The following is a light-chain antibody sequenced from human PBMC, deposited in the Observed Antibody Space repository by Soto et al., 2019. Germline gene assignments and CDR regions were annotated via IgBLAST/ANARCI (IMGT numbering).Light chain of an antibody. CDR2: KAS. CDR3: QHYNSYSEA. V-gene: IGKV1-5*03. J-gene: IGKJ1*01. Sequence: IQMTQSPSSLSASVGDRVTITCRASQGIRNDVGWYQQKPGKAPKLLMYKASTLKSGVPSRFSGSGSGTEFTLTISSLQPDDFATYYCQHYNSYSEAFGQGTKVDI. CDR1: QGIRND.